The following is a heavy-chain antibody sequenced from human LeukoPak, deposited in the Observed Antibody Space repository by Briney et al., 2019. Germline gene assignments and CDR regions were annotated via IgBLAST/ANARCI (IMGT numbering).Heavy chain of an antibody. D-gene: IGHD3-10*01. CDR2: IWYDGSNK. V-gene: IGHV3-33*01. CDR1: GFTFSSYG. J-gene: IGHJ4*02. CDR3: ARGNSGVIISQFDY. Sequence: GRSLRLSCAASGFTFSSYGMHWVRQAPGKGLEWVAVIWYDGSNKYYADSVKGRFTISRDNSKNTLYLQMNSLRAEDTAVYYCARGNSGVIISQFDYWGQGTLVTVSS.